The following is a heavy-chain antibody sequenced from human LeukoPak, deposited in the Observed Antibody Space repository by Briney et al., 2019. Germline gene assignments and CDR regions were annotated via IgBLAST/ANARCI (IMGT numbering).Heavy chain of an antibody. CDR1: GFTFSSYS. CDR2: ISSSSSYI. CDR3: AREIFGSGSYPDF. V-gene: IGHV3-21*01. D-gene: IGHD3-10*01. Sequence: PGGSLRLSCAASGFTFSSYSINWVRQAPGKGLEWVSSISSSSSYIYYADSVKGRFTISRDNAKNSLYLQMNSLRAEDTAVYYCAREIFGSGSYPDFWGQGTLVTVSS. J-gene: IGHJ4*02.